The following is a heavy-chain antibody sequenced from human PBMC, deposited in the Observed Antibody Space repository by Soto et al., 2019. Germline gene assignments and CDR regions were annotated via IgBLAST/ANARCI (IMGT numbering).Heavy chain of an antibody. CDR1: GGSISSGGYY. CDR3: ARGLLPLVPAAIEGQAWFDP. V-gene: IGHV4-31*03. CDR2: IYYSGST. Sequence: QVQLQESGPGLVKPSQTLSLTCTVSGGSISSGGYYWSWIRQHPGKGLEWIGYIYYSGSTYYNPSLNSRVTISVDTSKNQFSLKLSSVTAADTAVYYCARGLLPLVPAAIEGQAWFDPWGQGTLVTVSS. J-gene: IGHJ5*02. D-gene: IGHD2-2*02.